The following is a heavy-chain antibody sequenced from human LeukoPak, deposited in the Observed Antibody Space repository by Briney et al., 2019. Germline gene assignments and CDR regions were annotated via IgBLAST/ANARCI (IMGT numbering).Heavy chain of an antibody. Sequence: SETLSLTCAVYGGSFSGYYWSWIRQPPGKGLEWIGEINHSGSTNYNLSLKSRVTISVDTSKNQFSLKLSSVTAADTAVYYCARGRAARMSQGFYYYYYMDVWGKGTTVTVSS. D-gene: IGHD6-25*01. CDR3: ARGRAARMSQGFYYYYYMDV. CDR1: GGSFSGYY. CDR2: INHSGST. V-gene: IGHV4-34*01. J-gene: IGHJ6*03.